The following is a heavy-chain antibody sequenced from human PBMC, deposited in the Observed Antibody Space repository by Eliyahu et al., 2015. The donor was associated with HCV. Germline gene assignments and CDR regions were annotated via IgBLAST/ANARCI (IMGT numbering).Heavy chain of an antibody. D-gene: IGHD6-19*01. V-gene: IGHV3-15*01. CDR2: IKSKTXGGXA. J-gene: IGHJ4*02. CDR3: TTDLKYSSGWYPF. CDR1: XFTFSNAX. Sequence: EVQLVQSGGGLVKPGGSLRLSCAASXFTFSNAXMSWVRQAPGKGLXWVGRIKSKTXGGXAXYAAPVKGRFTISRDDSKSTMYLQMNSLRTEDTAVFYCTTDLKYSSGWYPFWGQGTLVTVSS.